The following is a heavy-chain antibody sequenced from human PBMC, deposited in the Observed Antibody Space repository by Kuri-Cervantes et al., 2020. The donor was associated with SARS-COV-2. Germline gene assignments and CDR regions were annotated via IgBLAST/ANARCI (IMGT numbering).Heavy chain of an antibody. Sequence: GESLKISCAASGFTFSSYAMSWVRQAPGKGLEWVSAISGSGGSTYYADSVKGRFTISRDNSKNTLYLQMNSLRAEDTAVYYCAKDSSGWLGSLNDYWGQGTRVTVSS. CDR2: ISGSGGST. CDR3: AKDSSGWLGSLNDY. J-gene: IGHJ4*02. D-gene: IGHD6-19*01. V-gene: IGHV3-23*01. CDR1: GFTFSSYA.